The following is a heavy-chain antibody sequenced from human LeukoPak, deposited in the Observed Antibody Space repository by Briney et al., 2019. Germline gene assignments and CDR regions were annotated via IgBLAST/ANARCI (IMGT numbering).Heavy chain of an antibody. D-gene: IGHD3-22*01. CDR1: GGSISSYY. Sequence: SETLSLTCTVSGGSISSYYWSWIRQPPGKGLEWIGYIYYSGSTNYNPSLKSRVTISVDTSKNQFSLKLSSVTAADTAVYYCARGGDYYDSRGVDYWGQGTLVTVSS. J-gene: IGHJ4*02. CDR2: IYYSGST. V-gene: IGHV4-59*01. CDR3: ARGGDYYDSRGVDY.